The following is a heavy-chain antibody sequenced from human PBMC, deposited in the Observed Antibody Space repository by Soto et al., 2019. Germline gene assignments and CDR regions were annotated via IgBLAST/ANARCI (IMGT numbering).Heavy chain of an antibody. CDR1: GFSLSSTGVG. Sequence: QITLKESGPTLVKPTQTLTLTCTFSGFSLSSTGVGVGWIRQPPGKALEWLALIYWDDDKRYSPSLKSRLTITTDTTKNQVVLTMTNVDPVDTATYYFAHSYLSGWRGDAFVIVGEGTIVTVSS. D-gene: IGHD6-19*01. CDR3: AHSYLSGWRGDAFVI. V-gene: IGHV2-5*02. CDR2: IYWDDDK. J-gene: IGHJ3*02.